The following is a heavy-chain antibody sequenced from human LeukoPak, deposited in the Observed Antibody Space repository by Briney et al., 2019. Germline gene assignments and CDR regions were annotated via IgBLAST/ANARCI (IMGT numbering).Heavy chain of an antibody. Sequence: GGSLRLSCAASGFTFSSYSMNWVRQAPGKGLEWVSYISSSSSTIYYADSVKGRFTTSRDNAKNSLYLQMNSLRAEDTAVYYCARASSSSDAFDIWGQGTMVTVSS. CDR3: ARASSSSDAFDI. V-gene: IGHV3-48*01. J-gene: IGHJ3*02. D-gene: IGHD6-13*01. CDR2: ISSSSSTI. CDR1: GFTFSSYS.